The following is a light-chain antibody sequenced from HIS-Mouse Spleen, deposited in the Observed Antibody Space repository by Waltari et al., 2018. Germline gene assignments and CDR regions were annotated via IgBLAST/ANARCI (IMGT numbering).Light chain of an antibody. CDR1: KLGDKY. Sequence: SYELTQPPSVSVSPGQTASITCSGDKLGDKYACWYQQKPGQSPVLVIYQDSNRPSGIPGRFSGSNSGNTATLTISGTQAMDEADYYCQAWDSSTVVFGGGTKLTVL. J-gene: IGLJ2*01. CDR3: QAWDSSTVV. V-gene: IGLV3-1*01. CDR2: QDS.